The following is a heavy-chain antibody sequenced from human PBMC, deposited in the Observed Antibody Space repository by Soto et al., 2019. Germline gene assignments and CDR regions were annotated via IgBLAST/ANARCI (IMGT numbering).Heavy chain of an antibody. J-gene: IGHJ6*02. CDR3: ARSRYYDFWSGYSYYYYGMDV. Sequence: GESLKISCNGSGYSFTSYWIGWVRQMPGKGLEWMGIIYPGDSDTRYSPSFQGQVTISADKSISTAYLQWSSLKASDTAMYYCARSRYYDFWSGYSYYYYGMDVWGQGTTVTVSS. CDR2: IYPGDSDT. V-gene: IGHV5-51*01. D-gene: IGHD3-3*01. CDR1: GYSFTSYW.